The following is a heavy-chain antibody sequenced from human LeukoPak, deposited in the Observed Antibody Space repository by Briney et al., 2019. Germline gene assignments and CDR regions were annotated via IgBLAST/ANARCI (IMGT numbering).Heavy chain of an antibody. CDR3: AKADYYYYMDV. V-gene: IGHV3-23*01. CDR2: TSESGGST. J-gene: IGHJ6*03. Sequence: HPGGSLRLSCEAPGFTFSSYAMGWVRQAPGKGLEWVSVTSESGGSTHYADSVKGRFTIYRDNSKNTLYLQMNSLGGEDTAVYYCAKADYYYYMDVWGKGTTVAVSS. CDR1: GFTFSSYA.